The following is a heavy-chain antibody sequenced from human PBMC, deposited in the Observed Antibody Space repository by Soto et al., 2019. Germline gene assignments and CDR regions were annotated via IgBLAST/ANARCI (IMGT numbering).Heavy chain of an antibody. CDR3: VKERSGHSYADS. Sequence: EVQLLESGGGLVQPGGSLRLSCAASGFTFSNYAMSWLRQPPGKGLEWVSAISGSGDRTYYADSVKGRFTISRDNSKNTLYLQMNSLRAEDAVVYYCVKERSGHSYADSWGQGTLVTVSS. CDR1: GFTFSNYA. CDR2: ISGSGDRT. J-gene: IGHJ4*02. D-gene: IGHD5-18*01. V-gene: IGHV3-23*01.